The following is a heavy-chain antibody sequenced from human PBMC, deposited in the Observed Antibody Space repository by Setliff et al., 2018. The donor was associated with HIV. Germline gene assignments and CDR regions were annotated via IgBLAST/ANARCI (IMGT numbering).Heavy chain of an antibody. J-gene: IGHJ4*02. Sequence: GGSLRLSCAVSGFAFSTYGMHWVRQAPGKGLEWAAFIRSDESDEHYADSVKGRFTISRDNSKKTLYLQMNSLRGEDTAVYYCAKNLYTSRWSPLDYWGQGTLVTVSS. CDR2: IRSDESDE. D-gene: IGHD6-13*01. CDR3: AKNLYTSRWSPLDY. CDR1: GFAFSTYG. V-gene: IGHV3-30*02.